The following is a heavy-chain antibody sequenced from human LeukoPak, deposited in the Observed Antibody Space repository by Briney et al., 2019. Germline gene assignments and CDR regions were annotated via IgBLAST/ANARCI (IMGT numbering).Heavy chain of an antibody. V-gene: IGHV1-69*01. D-gene: IGHD3-22*01. CDR3: AADPYYYDNSGYLNWFDP. CDR1: GGTFSSYA. CDR2: IIPIFGTA. J-gene: IGHJ5*02. Sequence: ASVKVSCKASGGTFSSYAISWVRQAPGQGLEWMGGIIPIFGTANYAQKFQGRVTITADESTSTAYMELSSLRSEDTAVYYCAADPYYYDNSGYLNWFDPWGQGTLVTVSS.